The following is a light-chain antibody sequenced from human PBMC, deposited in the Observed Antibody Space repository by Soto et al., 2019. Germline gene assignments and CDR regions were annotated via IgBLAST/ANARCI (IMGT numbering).Light chain of an antibody. CDR3: QQYNSSPWT. Sequence: DVHMTRSPSSVSASVGYRVTITCRASEGIASWLAWYQQRPGEAPKLLIFAASNLQTEVPSRLRGSGYGTELTITISSLKHDDFETYYCQQYNSSPWTFGHGTKVDIK. CDR2: AAS. CDR1: EGIASW. V-gene: IGKV1-12*01. J-gene: IGKJ1*01.